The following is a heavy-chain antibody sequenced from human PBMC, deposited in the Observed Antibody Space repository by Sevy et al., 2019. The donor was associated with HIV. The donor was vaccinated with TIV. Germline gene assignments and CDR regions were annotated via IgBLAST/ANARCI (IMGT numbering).Heavy chain of an antibody. CDR1: GFTFSGSA. Sequence: GGSLRLSCAASGFTFSGSAMHWVRLASVKGLEWVGRIRSKANSYATAYAASVKGRFTISRDDSKNTAYLQMNSLKTEDTAVYYCTRRGFDVYDHWGYYYYYMDVWGKGTTVTVSS. J-gene: IGHJ6*03. CDR3: TRRGFDVYDHWGYYYYYMDV. D-gene: IGHD7-27*01. CDR2: IRSKANSYAT. V-gene: IGHV3-73*01.